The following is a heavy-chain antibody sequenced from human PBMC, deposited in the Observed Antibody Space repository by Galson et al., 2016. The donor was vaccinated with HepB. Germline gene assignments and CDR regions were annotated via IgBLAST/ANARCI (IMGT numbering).Heavy chain of an antibody. J-gene: IGHJ3*01. V-gene: IGHV3-48*03. CDR2: ITSSGQTT. Sequence: SLRLSCAASGFNFDSFTMNWVRLAPGKGLEWVASITSSGQTTHSADSMKGRFTISRQNAKNSLSLQMDNLRADDTAIYYCAREINTVASIAASETWGDAFDLWGQGTMVIVSS. CDR1: GFNFDSFT. D-gene: IGHD2-21*01. CDR3: AREINTVASIAASETWGDAFDL.